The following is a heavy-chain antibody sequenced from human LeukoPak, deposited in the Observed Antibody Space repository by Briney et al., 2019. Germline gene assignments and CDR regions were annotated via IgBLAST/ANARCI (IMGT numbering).Heavy chain of an antibody. V-gene: IGHV3-30*03. CDR3: ARARLWFGELA. CDR2: ISYDGSNK. Sequence: GGSLRLSCAASGFTFSSYGMHWVRQAPGKGLEWVAVISYDGSNKYYADSVKGRFTISRDNSKNTLYLQMNSLRAEDTAVYYCARARLWFGELAWGQGTLVTVSS. D-gene: IGHD3-10*01. CDR1: GFTFSSYG. J-gene: IGHJ5*02.